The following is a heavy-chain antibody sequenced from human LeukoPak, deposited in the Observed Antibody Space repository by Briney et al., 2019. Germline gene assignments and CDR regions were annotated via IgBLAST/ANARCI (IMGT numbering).Heavy chain of an antibody. J-gene: IGHJ5*02. CDR1: GFTFSSYA. Sequence: GGSLRLSCAASGFTFSSYAMSWVRQAPGKGLEWVSAISASGLTTYYADSVKGRSSISRDNSKNTLYLQMSSLRADDTAVYYCAKEPREYCSRTSCPNWIDAWGQGTLVTVSS. CDR3: AKEPREYCSRTSCPNWIDA. V-gene: IGHV3-23*01. CDR2: ISASGLTT. D-gene: IGHD2-2*01.